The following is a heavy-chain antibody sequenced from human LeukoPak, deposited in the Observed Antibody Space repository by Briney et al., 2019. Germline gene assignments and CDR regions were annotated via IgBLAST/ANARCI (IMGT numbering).Heavy chain of an antibody. J-gene: IGHJ4*02. V-gene: IGHV1-2*02. CDR1: GYTFTGYY. CDR3: ARDFGDDGDYIDY. CDR2: INPNSGGT. Sequence: ASVKVSCKASGYTFTGYYMHWVRQAPGQGLEWMGWINPNSGGTNYAQKFQGRVTMTRDTSISTAYMELSRLRSDDTAVYYCARDFGDDGDYIDYWGQGTLVTVSS. D-gene: IGHD4-17*01.